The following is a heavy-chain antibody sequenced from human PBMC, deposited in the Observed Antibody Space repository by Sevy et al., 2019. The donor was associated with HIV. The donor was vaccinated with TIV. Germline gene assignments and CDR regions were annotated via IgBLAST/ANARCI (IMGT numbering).Heavy chain of an antibody. CDR3: ARGVANSGGAACQKTDY. V-gene: IGHV3-48*01. CDR2: IHGPSNTI. D-gene: IGHD1-1*01. Sequence: GGSLRLSCTASGFNFSPYSMHWVHQAPGKELEWISYIHGPSNTIFYADSVRGRFTVSRDNGKNSLYLQMNSLRAEDTALYYCARGVANSGGAACQKTDYWGQGTLVTVSS. CDR1: GFNFSPYS. J-gene: IGHJ4*02.